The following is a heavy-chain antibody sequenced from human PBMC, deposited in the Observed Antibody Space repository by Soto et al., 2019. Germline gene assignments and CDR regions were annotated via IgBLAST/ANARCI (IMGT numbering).Heavy chain of an antibody. CDR3: ARQGYSYGLVATDYYFDY. V-gene: IGHV5-51*01. J-gene: IGHJ4*02. CDR2: IYPGDSDT. CDR1: GYSFTSYW. Sequence: PXESLKISCKGSGYSFTSYWIGWVRQMPGKGLEWMGIIYPGDSDTRYSPSFQGQVTISADKSISTAYLQWSSLKASDTAMYYCARQGYSYGLVATDYYFDYWGQGTLVTVSS. D-gene: IGHD5-18*01.